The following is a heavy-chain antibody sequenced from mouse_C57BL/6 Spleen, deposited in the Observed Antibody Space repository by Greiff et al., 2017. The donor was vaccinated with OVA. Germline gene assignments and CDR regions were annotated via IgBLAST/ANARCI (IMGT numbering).Heavy chain of an antibody. CDR3: ARQNYDYAMDY. CDR2: ISSGGSYT. J-gene: IGHJ4*01. CDR1: GFTFSSYG. Sequence: EVKLVESGGDLVKPGGSLKLSCAASGFTFSSYGMSWVRQTPDKRLEWVATISSGGSYTYYPDSVKGRFNISRDNAKNTLYLQMSSLKSEETAMYYCARQNYDYAMDYWGQGTSVTVSS. V-gene: IGHV5-6*01. D-gene: IGHD1-1*01.